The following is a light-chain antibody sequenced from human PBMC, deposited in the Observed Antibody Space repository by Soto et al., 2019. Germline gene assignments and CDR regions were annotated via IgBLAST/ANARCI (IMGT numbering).Light chain of an antibody. V-gene: IGKV3-11*01. CDR1: QSISFY. Sequence: EIVLTQSPATLSLSPGERATLSCRASQSISFYLTWYQHNPGQAPRLLIYDASNRATGIPARVSGSGYGTDFTLTISRLEPEDFAVYYCQQRSNWPTFGQGTRLEIK. CDR2: DAS. CDR3: QQRSNWPT. J-gene: IGKJ5*01.